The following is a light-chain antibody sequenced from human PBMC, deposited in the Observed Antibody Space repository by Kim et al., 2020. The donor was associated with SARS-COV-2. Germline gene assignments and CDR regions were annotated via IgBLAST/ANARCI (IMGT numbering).Light chain of an antibody. J-gene: IGLJ2*01. CDR2: YDS. CDR1: NIGSKS. CDR3: QVWDSSSDPVV. V-gene: IGLV3-21*04. Sequence: PGKTVRITCGGNNIGSKSVHWYQQKPGQAPVLVIYYDSDRPSGIPERFSGSNSGNTATLTISRVEAGDEADYYCQVWDSSSDPVVFGGGTQLTVL.